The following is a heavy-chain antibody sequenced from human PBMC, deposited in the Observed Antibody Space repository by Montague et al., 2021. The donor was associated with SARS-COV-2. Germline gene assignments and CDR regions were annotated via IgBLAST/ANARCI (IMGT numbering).Heavy chain of an antibody. V-gene: IGHV4-59*13. D-gene: IGHD1-20*01. J-gene: IGHJ5*02. CDR1: GGSISSYY. CDR3: ARTEYNWNDWLDP. CDR2: IFHNGIT. Sequence: SETLSLTCSVSGGSISSYYWSRIRQSPGKGLEWNGYIFHNGITNYNPSLKSRVTISVDMSKNKFYLQLNSGTAADAAAYYCARTEYNWNDWLDPWGQGTLVTVSS.